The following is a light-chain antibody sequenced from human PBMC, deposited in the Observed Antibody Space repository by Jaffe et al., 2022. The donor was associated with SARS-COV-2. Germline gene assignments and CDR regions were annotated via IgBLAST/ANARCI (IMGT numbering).Light chain of an antibody. V-gene: IGKV3-20*01. Sequence: EIGLTQSPGTLSLSPGERATLSCRASQSVSGRYLAWYQQKPGQAPRLVIYGASSRATGIPDRFSGSGSGTDFTLTISRLEPEDFAVYYCQQYGSSPWTFGQGTKVEIK. CDR1: QSVSGRY. J-gene: IGKJ1*01. CDR2: GAS. CDR3: QQYGSSPWT.